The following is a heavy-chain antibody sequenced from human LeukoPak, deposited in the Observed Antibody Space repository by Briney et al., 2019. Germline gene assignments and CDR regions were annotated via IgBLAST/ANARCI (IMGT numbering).Heavy chain of an antibody. Sequence: ASVKVSCKASGYTFTGYYMHWVRQAPGQGLEWMGWINPNSGGTNYAQKFQGRVTMTRDTSISTAYMELSRLRSDDTAVYYCARPPVAGNYYYYYMDVWGKGTTVTVSS. CDR1: GYTFTGYY. J-gene: IGHJ6*03. CDR2: INPNSGGT. CDR3: ARPPVAGNYYYYYMDV. V-gene: IGHV1-2*02. D-gene: IGHD6-19*01.